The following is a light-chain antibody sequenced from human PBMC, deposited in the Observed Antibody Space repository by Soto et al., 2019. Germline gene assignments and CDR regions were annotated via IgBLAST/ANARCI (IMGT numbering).Light chain of an antibody. CDR2: GAS. J-gene: IGKJ3*01. Sequence: EIVLTQSPGTLSFSPGERATLSCRASQSVSSSYLAWYQQKPGQAPRLLIYGASSRATGIPDRFSGSGSGTAFTLTMSRLETEDFSVYYCQQYGRSPPFSFGPGTKVDIK. V-gene: IGKV3-20*01. CDR3: QQYGRSPPFS. CDR1: QSVSSSY.